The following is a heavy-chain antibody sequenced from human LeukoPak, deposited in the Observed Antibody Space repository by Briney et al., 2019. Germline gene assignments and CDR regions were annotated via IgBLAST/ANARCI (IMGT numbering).Heavy chain of an antibody. Sequence: GESLKISCKGSGYSFTSYWIGWVRQMPGKGLECMGIIYPGDSDTRYSPSFQGQVTISVDKSISTAYLQWSSLKASDTAMYYCARLAAAGVWTKGPFLYWGQGTLVTVSS. J-gene: IGHJ4*02. CDR1: GYSFTSYW. CDR2: IYPGDSDT. CDR3: ARLAAAGVWTKGPFLY. V-gene: IGHV5-51*01. D-gene: IGHD6-13*01.